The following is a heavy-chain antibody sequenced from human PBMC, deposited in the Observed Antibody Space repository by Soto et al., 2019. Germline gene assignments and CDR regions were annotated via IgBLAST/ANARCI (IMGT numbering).Heavy chain of an antibody. V-gene: IGHV1-69*06. CDR1: GGTFSSYA. J-gene: IGHJ4*02. CDR2: IIPIFGTA. D-gene: IGHD6-6*01. Sequence: PSVKVSCKASGGTFSSYAISWVRQAPGQGLEWMGGIIPIFGTANYAQKFQGRVTITADKSTSTAYMELSSLRSEDTAVYYCAREKAKYSSSSGYFDYWGQGTLVTVSS. CDR3: AREKAKYSSSSGYFDY.